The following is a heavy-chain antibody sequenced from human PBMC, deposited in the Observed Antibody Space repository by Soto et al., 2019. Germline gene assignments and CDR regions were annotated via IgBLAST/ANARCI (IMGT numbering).Heavy chain of an antibody. D-gene: IGHD1-26*01. Sequence: PVGALRLSFAAPGFTRRSYSIHWVRPAPGKGAGGGAVISYDGSNKYYADSVKGRFTISRDNSKNTLYLQVNSLRAEDTAVYYCAREGGDRGIVGATTDYYYYGMDVWGQGTTVTVSS. CDR2: ISYDGSNK. J-gene: IGHJ6*02. CDR3: AREGGDRGIVGATTDYYYYGMDV. V-gene: IGHV3-30-3*01. CDR1: GFTRRSYS.